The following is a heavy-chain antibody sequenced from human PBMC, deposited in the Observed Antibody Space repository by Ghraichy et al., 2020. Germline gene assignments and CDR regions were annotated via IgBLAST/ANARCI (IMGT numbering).Heavy chain of an antibody. V-gene: IGHV3-7*03. Sequence: LSLTCAASGFTFSSYWMSWVRQAPGKGLEWVANIKQDGSEKYYVDSVKGRFTISRDNAKNSLYLQMNSLRAEDTAVYYCARAPGATISWYFDLWGRGTLVTVSS. CDR1: GFTFSSYW. D-gene: IGHD5-12*01. CDR3: ARAPGATISWYFDL. CDR2: IKQDGSEK. J-gene: IGHJ2*01.